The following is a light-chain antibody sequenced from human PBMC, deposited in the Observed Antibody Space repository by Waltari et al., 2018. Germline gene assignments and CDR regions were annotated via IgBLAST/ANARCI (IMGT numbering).Light chain of an antibody. CDR2: EDI. CDR3: FSIDSSGNYRV. V-gene: IGLV3-10*01. Sequence: SYELTQPPSVSVSPGQTARITCSGDALQQNYPSWYLQKSGQAPVLVIYEDIKRPSGTPERLSGSSSGTMATLTISGAQVEDEADYYCFSIDSSGNYRVFGGGTKLTVL. J-gene: IGLJ3*02. CDR1: ALQQNY.